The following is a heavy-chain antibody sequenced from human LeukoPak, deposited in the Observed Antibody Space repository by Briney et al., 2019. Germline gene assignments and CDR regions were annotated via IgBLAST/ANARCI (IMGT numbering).Heavy chain of an antibody. V-gene: IGHV3-30*18. CDR2: ISYDGSNK. CDR3: VKERTAY. Sequence: GGSLRLSCAASGFTFSSYGMHWVRQAPGKGLEWVAVISYDGSNKNYADSVKGRFTISRDNSKNTLYLQMNSLRAEDTAVYYCVKERTAYWGQGTLVTVSS. J-gene: IGHJ4*02. CDR1: GFTFSSYG. D-gene: IGHD1-1*01.